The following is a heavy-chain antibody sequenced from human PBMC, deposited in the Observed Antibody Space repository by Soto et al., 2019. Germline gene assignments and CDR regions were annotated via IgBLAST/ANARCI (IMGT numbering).Heavy chain of an antibody. CDR1: GFTFSSYD. Sequence: EVQLVESGGGLVQPGGSLRLSCAASGFTFSSYDMHWVRQATGKGLEWVSAIGTAGDTYYPGSVKGRFTISRENAKNSLYLQMNSLRAEATAVYYCAREAVATLNYYYYGMDVWGRGTTVTVSS. D-gene: IGHD6-19*01. J-gene: IGHJ6*02. CDR2: IGTAGDT. V-gene: IGHV3-13*01. CDR3: AREAVATLNYYYYGMDV.